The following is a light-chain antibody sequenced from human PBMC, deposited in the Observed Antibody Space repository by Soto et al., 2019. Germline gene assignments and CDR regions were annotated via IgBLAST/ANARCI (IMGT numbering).Light chain of an antibody. CDR3: QQYNDSRPPVT. Sequence: DIVLTQSPATVSVSPGERATLSCRASQSVSSNLAWYQHKVGQAPRLLIYGASTRVTGVPPRFSGSGSGTDFTLTISYLKSEDFGVYYCQQYNDSRPPVTFGGGTKVEI. V-gene: IGKV3-15*01. J-gene: IGKJ4*01. CDR1: QSVSSN. CDR2: GAS.